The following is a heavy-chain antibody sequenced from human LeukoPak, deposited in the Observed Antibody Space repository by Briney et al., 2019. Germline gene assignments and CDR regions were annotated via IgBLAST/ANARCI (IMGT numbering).Heavy chain of an antibody. CDR1: GFTFSNSG. CDR2: VWFGESSQ. J-gene: IGHJ4*02. CDR3: AKDPPFSSSWYYLDY. D-gene: IGHD6-13*01. V-gene: IGHV3-30*18. Sequence: PGRSLRLSCAASGFTFSNSGMHWVRQAPGKGLEWVAGVWFGESSQSYADSVKGRFTISRDNSKNTVWLEMNSLRVEDTAVYYCAKDPPFSSSWYYLDYWGQGTLVTVSS.